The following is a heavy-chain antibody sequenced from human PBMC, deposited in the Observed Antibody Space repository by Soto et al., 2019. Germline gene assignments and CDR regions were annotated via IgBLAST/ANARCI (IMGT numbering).Heavy chain of an antibody. D-gene: IGHD2-2*01. Sequence: EMQLLESGGGLVEPGGSLRLSCAASGLIFTNYVMSWVRQAPGKGLEWGPGISGRGVTTLYADSVKGRFTVSRDNSKSTLYLQINSLGAEDTAVYFCAKGSGCTSSSCHVAPFDYWGQGTLVTVSS. CDR2: ISGRGVTT. CDR1: GLIFTNYV. J-gene: IGHJ4*02. CDR3: AKGSGCTSSSCHVAPFDY. V-gene: IGHV3-23*01.